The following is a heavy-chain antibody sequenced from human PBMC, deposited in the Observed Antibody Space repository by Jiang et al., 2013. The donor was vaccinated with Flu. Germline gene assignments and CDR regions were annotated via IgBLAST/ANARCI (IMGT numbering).Heavy chain of an antibody. D-gene: IGHD5-12*01. CDR2: MSYDGSAK. V-gene: IGHV3-30*04. Sequence: EWVALMSYDGSAKYYADSVKGRFTISRDNSKNTLYLQMNSLRAEDTAVYYCAREGGYDPKGIPHYWGQGTLVTVSS. J-gene: IGHJ4*02. CDR3: AREGGYDPKGIPHY.